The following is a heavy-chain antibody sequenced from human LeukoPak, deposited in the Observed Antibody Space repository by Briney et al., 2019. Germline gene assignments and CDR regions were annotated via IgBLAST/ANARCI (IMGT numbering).Heavy chain of an antibody. CDR3: AREESGSSGWYDY. D-gene: IGHD6-19*01. J-gene: IGHJ4*02. V-gene: IGHV3-21*01. Sequence: PGGSLRLSCVVSGFTFFTYSMNWVRQAPGKGLEWVSSISSRSAYIYYADSVKGRFTISRDNARNSLYLQMNSLRAEDTAVYYCAREESGSSGWYDYWGQGTLVTVSS. CDR1: GFTFFTYS. CDR2: ISSRSAYI.